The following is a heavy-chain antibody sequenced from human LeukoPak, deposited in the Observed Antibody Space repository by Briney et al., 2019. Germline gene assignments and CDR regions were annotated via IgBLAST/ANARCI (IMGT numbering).Heavy chain of an antibody. J-gene: IGHJ5*02. Sequence: GESLKISCKGSGYSFTSYWIGWVRQMPGKGLEGMGIIYPGDSDTRYSPSFQGQVTISADKSISTAYLQWSSLKASDTAMYYCARGGHYYDSSGYYLGWFDPWGQGTLVTVSS. CDR3: ARGGHYYDSSGYYLGWFDP. CDR1: GYSFTSYW. CDR2: IYPGDSDT. V-gene: IGHV5-51*01. D-gene: IGHD3-22*01.